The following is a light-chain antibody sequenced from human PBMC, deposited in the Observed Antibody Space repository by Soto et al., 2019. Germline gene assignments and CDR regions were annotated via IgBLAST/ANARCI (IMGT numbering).Light chain of an antibody. CDR2: DAS. J-gene: IGKJ1*01. CDR3: QQDSNYSPWT. CDR1: QTISNC. V-gene: IGKV1-5*01. Sequence: IQMTQSPSTLSASVGDRVTITCRASQTISNCLAWYQQKPGKAPKLLIYDASSLQSGVPSRFSGSGSGTEFTLTISSLQPDDFATYYCQQDSNYSPWTFGQGTKVEIK.